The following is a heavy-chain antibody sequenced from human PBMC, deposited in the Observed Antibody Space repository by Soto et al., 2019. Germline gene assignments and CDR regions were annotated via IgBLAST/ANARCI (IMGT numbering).Heavy chain of an antibody. CDR3: ARGSMAGLFDY. D-gene: IGHD6-19*01. J-gene: IGHJ4*02. CDR1: GYTFTSYA. CDR2: SNVGNGNT. V-gene: IGHV1-3*01. Sequence: GASVKVSCKATGYTFTSYAMHWVRQAPGQRLEWMGWSNVGNGNTKYSQKFQGRVTITRDTFASTAYMELSSLRSEDTAVYYCARGSMAGLFDYWGQGTLVTVSS.